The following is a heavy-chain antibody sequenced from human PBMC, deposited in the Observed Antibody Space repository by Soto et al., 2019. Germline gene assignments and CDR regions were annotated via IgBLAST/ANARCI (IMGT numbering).Heavy chain of an antibody. Sequence: GGSLRLSCAASGFTFRSYWMHWVRPAPGKGLVWVSRINRDGSSTSYADSVKGRVTISRDTAKNTLYLQMNSLRAEDTAVYYCAREIVTTGEYYFDSWGLGTLVTVSS. CDR2: INRDGSST. CDR3: AREIVTTGEYYFDS. D-gene: IGHD1-1*01. J-gene: IGHJ4*02. V-gene: IGHV3-74*01. CDR1: GFTFRSYW.